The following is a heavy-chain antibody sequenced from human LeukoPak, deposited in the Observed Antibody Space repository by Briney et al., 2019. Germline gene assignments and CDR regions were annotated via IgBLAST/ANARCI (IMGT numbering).Heavy chain of an antibody. CDR2: IYSGGST. CDR3: AREVVGATGSAFDI. CDR1: GFTVSSNY. Sequence: GGSLRLSCAASGFTVSSNYMSWVRQAPGKGLEWVSVIYSGGSTYYADSVKGRFTISRDNSKNTLYLQMNSLRAEDTAVYYCAREVVGATGSAFDIWGQGTMVTVSS. V-gene: IGHV3-66*01. J-gene: IGHJ3*02. D-gene: IGHD1-26*01.